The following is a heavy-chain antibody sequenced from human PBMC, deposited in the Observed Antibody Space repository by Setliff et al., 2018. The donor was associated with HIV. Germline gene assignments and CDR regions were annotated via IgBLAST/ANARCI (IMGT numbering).Heavy chain of an antibody. CDR1: GYTFTGYG. CDR2: ISTYNGNT. Sequence: GASVKVSCKASGYTFTGYGITWVRQAPGQGLEWMGWISTYNGNTHYAQELQGRVTMTTDTSTSTAYMELRSLRSDDTAMYYCARKYTGGPLDYWGQGTLVTVSS. J-gene: IGHJ4*02. D-gene: IGHD6-19*01. CDR3: ARKYTGGPLDY. V-gene: IGHV1-18*01.